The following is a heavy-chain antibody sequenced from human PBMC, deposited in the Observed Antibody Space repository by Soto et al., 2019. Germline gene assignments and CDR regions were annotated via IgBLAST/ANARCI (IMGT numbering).Heavy chain of an antibody. Sequence: GSLRLSCTASGFTFGDYAMSWVRQAPGKGLEWVGFIRSKAYGGTTEYAASVKGRFTISRDDSKSIAYLQMNSLKTEDTAVYYCTRDRSSSWYGVLFDYWGQGT. CDR3: TRDRSSSWYGVLFDY. CDR1: GFTFGDYA. D-gene: IGHD6-13*01. J-gene: IGHJ4*02. CDR2: IRSKAYGGTT. V-gene: IGHV3-49*04.